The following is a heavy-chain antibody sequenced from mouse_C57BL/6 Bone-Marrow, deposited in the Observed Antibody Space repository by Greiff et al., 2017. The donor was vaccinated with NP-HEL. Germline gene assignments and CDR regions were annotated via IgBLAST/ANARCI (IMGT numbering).Heavy chain of an antibody. D-gene: IGHD1-1*01. Sequence: QVQLQQSGAELVMPGASVKLSCKASGYTFTSYWMHWVKQRPGQGLEWIGKIDPSDSYTNYNQKFKGKSTLTVDKSSSTAYMQLSSLTSEDSAVYYCARDYLAWFAYWGQGTLVTVSA. CDR3: ARDYLAWFAY. CDR2: IDPSDSYT. V-gene: IGHV1-69*01. CDR1: GYTFTSYW. J-gene: IGHJ3*01.